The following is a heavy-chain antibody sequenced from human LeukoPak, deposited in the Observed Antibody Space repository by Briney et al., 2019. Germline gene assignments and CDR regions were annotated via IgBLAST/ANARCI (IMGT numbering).Heavy chain of an antibody. V-gene: IGHV4-59*01. CDR3: ARGDAAAAGTLYDY. J-gene: IGHJ4*02. Sequence: PSETLSLTCTVSGGSISSYYCSWIRQPPGKGLELIGYIYYSGSTNYNPSLKSRVTISVDTSKNQFSLKLSSVTAADTAVYYCARGDAAAAGTLYDYWGQGTLVTVSS. CDR1: GGSISSYY. D-gene: IGHD6-13*01. CDR2: IYYSGST.